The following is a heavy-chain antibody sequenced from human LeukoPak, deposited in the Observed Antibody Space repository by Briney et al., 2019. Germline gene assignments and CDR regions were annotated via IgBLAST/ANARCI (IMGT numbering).Heavy chain of an antibody. CDR1: GYTFTSYD. D-gene: IGHD6-19*01. J-gene: IGHJ5*02. CDR3: ARGLRIAVAAFDP. CDR2: MNPNSGNT. Sequence: ASVKVSCKASGYTFTSYDINWVRQATGQGLEWMGWMNPNSGNTGYAQKFQGRATMTRNTSISTAYMELSSLRSEDTAVYYCARGLRIAVAAFDPWGQGTLVTVSS. V-gene: IGHV1-8*01.